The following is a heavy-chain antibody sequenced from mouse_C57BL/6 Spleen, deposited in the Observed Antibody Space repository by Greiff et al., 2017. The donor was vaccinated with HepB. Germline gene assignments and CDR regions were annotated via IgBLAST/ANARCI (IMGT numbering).Heavy chain of an antibody. J-gene: IGHJ2*01. D-gene: IGHD2-1*01. V-gene: IGHV14-4*01. CDR3: TTWDGNCFDY. CDR2: IDPENGDT. Sequence: EVQLQQSGAELVRPGASVKLSCTASGFNIKDDYMHWVKQRPEQGLEWIGWIDPENGDTEYASKFQGKATITADTSSNTAYLQLSSLTSEDTAVYYCTTWDGNCFDYWGQGTTLTVSS. CDR1: GFNIKDDY.